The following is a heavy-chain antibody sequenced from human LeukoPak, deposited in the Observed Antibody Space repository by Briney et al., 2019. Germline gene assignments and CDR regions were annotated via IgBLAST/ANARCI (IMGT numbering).Heavy chain of an antibody. J-gene: IGHJ4*02. CDR1: GFTCSDYY. V-gene: IGHV3-11*01. CDR3: ARDGRFDY. Sequence: AGTLRCYCAASGFTCSDYYMSWIRQAPGKGLEWVSYLSSSGSTIYYADSVKGRFTTSRNNANNSLYLQMNSLRAEDTAVNYCARDGRFDYWGQGTLVTVSS. CDR2: LSSSGSTI.